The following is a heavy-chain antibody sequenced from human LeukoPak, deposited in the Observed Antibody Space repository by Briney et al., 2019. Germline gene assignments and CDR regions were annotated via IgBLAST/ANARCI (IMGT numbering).Heavy chain of an antibody. V-gene: IGHV3-7*03. D-gene: IGHD6-13*01. Sequence: GGSLRLSCAASGFTLSNHWMTWVRQVPGRGPEWVANVNRDGSETYYLDSVKGRFTISRDNAKNSLYLQMNSLRAEDTAVYYCARDSFRTSSSWYLWDYWGQGTLVTVSS. CDR3: ARDSFRTSSSWYLWDY. J-gene: IGHJ4*02. CDR1: GFTLSNHW. CDR2: VNRDGSET.